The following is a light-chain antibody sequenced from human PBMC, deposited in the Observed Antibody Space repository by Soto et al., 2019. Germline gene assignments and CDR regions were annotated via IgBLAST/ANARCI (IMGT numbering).Light chain of an antibody. V-gene: IGKV1-39*01. CDR3: QQSYGTPIT. Sequence: IQMTQAPSSLSASVGDRGTIACRASQSISRYLNWYQQKPGKAPNLLIYVASSLQSEVPSRFSGSGSGTDFTLTITSLQPEDFATYYCQQSYGTPITFGQGTRLEIK. J-gene: IGKJ5*01. CDR2: VAS. CDR1: QSISRY.